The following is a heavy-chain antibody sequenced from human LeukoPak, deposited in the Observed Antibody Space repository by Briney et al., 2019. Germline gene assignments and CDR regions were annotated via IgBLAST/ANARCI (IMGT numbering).Heavy chain of an antibody. CDR3: ARALTETSYYYMDV. J-gene: IGHJ6*03. CDR1: GYTFIGYY. V-gene: IGHV1-2*02. D-gene: IGHD1-7*01. CDR2: INPNSGGT. Sequence: ASVTVSCKASGYTFIGYYIHWVRQAPGLGLEWMGWINPNSGGTSSAQKFQGRLTMTRDTSISTAYMEVTTLRSDDTAVYYCARALTETSYYYMDVWGKGTTVTVSS.